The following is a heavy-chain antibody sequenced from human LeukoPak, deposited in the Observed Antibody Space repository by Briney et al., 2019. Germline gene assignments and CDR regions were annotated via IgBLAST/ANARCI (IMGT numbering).Heavy chain of an antibody. CDR1: GFTFDDYA. D-gene: IGHD1-1*01. J-gene: IGHJ3*02. CDR3: ARGWDWNDNDAFDI. Sequence: GGSLRLSCAASGFTFDDYAMHWVRQAPGKGLEWVSLISGDGGSTYYADSVKGRFTISRYNSKNSLYLRMNSLRTEDTALYYCARGWDWNDNDAFDIWGQGTMVTVSS. V-gene: IGHV3-43*02. CDR2: ISGDGGST.